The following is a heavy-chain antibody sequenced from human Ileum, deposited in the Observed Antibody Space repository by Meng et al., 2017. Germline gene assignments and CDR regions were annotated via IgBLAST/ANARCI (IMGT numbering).Heavy chain of an antibody. V-gene: IGHV3-7*01. CDR3: TTTYGYGHVY. CDR2: INPDGSGK. D-gene: IGHD5-18*01. J-gene: IGHJ4*02. CDR1: GVAVSPEW. Sequence: GESLKISCSPSGVAVSPEWMSWVRQTPGQGLEWVANINPDGSGKYYADSLEGRFTISRDNAKNSLYLPLNSLGVEDTALYYCTTTYGYGHVYWGQATLVTVSS.